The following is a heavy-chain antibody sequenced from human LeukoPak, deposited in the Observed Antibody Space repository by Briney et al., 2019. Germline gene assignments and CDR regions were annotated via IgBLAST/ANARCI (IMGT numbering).Heavy chain of an antibody. CDR1: GFTFSSYS. Sequence: GGSLRLSCAASGFTFSSYSMNWVRQAPGKGLESVSSISSSNKYIYYADSMKGRITTSRDNAKSSLYLHMNSLTAEDTAVYYCARDRLGYYYDGMDVWGQGTTVTVSS. V-gene: IGHV3-21*01. CDR3: ARDRLGYYYDGMDV. D-gene: IGHD3-9*01. J-gene: IGHJ6*02. CDR2: ISSSNKYI.